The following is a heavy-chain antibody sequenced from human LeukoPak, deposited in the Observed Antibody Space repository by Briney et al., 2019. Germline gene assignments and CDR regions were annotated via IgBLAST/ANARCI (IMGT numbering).Heavy chain of an antibody. CDR3: AKGDFWSGYLVGGPLFDY. Sequence: PGRSLRLSCAASGFTFSSYGMHWVRQAPGKGLEWVSAISGSGGSTYYADSVKGRFTISRDNSKNTLYLQMNSLRAEDTAVYYCAKGDFWSGYLVGGPLFDYWGQGTLVTVSS. CDR2: ISGSGGST. CDR1: GFTFSSYG. D-gene: IGHD3-3*01. V-gene: IGHV3-23*01. J-gene: IGHJ4*02.